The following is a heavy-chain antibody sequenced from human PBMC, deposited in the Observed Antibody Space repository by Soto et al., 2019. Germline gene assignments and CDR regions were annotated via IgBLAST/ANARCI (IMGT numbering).Heavy chain of an antibody. J-gene: IGHJ6*02. CDR1: GGSVSSRDYY. D-gene: IGHD2-2*01. CDR2: IYFSGST. Sequence: SETLSLTCTVSGGSVSSRDYYWSWVRQSPGKGLEWIGYIYFSGSTYYNPSLKSRISMSVDTSKNQFSLRLRSVTAADTAVYYCARDPMPDHYYGMDIWGQGTAVTVSS. CDR3: ARDPMPDHYYGMDI. V-gene: IGHV4-30-4*01.